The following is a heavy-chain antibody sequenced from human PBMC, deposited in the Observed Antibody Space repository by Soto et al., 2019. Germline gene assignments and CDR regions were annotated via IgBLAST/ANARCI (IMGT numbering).Heavy chain of an antibody. V-gene: IGHV3-23*01. CDR3: ARASGESYPGSRVFDS. CDR1: GFTFSSNA. Sequence: GSLRLSCAASGFTFSSNAMSWVRQAPGKGLEWVSVITNTGGDTLYADSVKGRFTISRDNFKNTLYLQINSLRAEDTAIYYCARASGESYPGSRVFDSWGQGTRVTV. J-gene: IGHJ4*02. D-gene: IGHD3-10*01. CDR2: ITNTGGDT.